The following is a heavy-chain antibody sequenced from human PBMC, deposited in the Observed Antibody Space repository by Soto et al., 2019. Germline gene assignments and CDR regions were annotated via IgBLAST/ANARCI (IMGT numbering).Heavy chain of an antibody. V-gene: IGHV4-30-4*01. J-gene: IGHJ4*02. Sequence: QVQLQESGPGLVKPSQTLSLTCTVSGGSISSGDYYWSWIRQPPGKGLEWIGYIYYSGSTYYNPSLKRRVTIRVDTSKNQFALKLSSVTAADTAVYYCARATYYDGPNFDYWGQGTLVTVSS. CDR3: ARATYYDGPNFDY. D-gene: IGHD3-22*01. CDR1: GGSISSGDYY. CDR2: IYYSGST.